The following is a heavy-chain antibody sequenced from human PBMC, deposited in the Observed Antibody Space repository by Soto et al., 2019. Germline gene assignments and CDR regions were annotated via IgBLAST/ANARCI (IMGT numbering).Heavy chain of an antibody. V-gene: IGHV1-46*01. CDR3: ARGGPELATIGSFDY. J-gene: IGHJ4*02. CDR2: IIPSGGST. CDR1: GYTFTNYY. Sequence: ASVKVSCKASGYTFTNYYMHWVRQAPGQGLEWIGRIIPSGGSTHYAQKFQDRVIMTRDTSTNTVYMELNSLRSEDSAVYYCARGGPELATIGSFDYWGQVTLVTVSS. D-gene: IGHD5-12*01.